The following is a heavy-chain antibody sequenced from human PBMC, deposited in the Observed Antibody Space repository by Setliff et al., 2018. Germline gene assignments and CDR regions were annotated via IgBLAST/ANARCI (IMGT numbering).Heavy chain of an antibody. D-gene: IGHD3-16*01. CDR3: AKQGDLAFDY. V-gene: IGHV1-2*02. Sequence: GPSVKVSCKTSGYPFVDYYIYWMRQAPGQGPEWMGWIDPKSGRTKYAVKFQGRVTMTRDTSINTIYMEVSSLTSDDTAMYYCAKQGDLAFDYWGQGTQVTVSS. J-gene: IGHJ4*02. CDR1: GYPFVDYY. CDR2: IDPKSGRT.